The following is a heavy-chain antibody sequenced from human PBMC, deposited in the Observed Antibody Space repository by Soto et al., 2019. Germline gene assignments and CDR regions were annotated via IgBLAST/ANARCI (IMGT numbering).Heavy chain of an antibody. D-gene: IGHD6-19*01. CDR1: GYTFTSYA. V-gene: IGHV1-3*01. CDR2: INAGNGNT. CDR3: ARVDGIAVAGTGWFDP. Sequence: ASVKVSCKASGYTFTSYAMHWVRQAPGQRLEWMGWINAGNGNTKYSQKFQGRVTITRDTSASTAYMELSSLRSEDTAVYYCARVDGIAVAGTGWFDPWGRGTLVTVSS. J-gene: IGHJ5*02.